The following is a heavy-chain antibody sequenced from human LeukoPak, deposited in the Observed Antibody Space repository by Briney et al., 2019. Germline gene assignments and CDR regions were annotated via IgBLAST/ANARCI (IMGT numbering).Heavy chain of an antibody. J-gene: IGHJ4*02. D-gene: IGHD6-19*01. V-gene: IGHV3-7*01. CDR3: ARIGGSVDIGWFFDC. Sequence: GGPLRLSCAASGFTFVNYWMSWVRQAPGKGLEWVANIKQDGSEKLYLDSLKGRFTISRDNAKNPLYVQMNSLRAEDTAVYYCARIGGSVDIGWFFDCWGQGTLVTVSS. CDR1: GFTFVNYW. CDR2: IKQDGSEK.